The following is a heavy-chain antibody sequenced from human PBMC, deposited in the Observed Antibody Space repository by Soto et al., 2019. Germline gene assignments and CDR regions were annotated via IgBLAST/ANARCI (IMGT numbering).Heavy chain of an antibody. CDR2: INSDGSST. V-gene: IGHV3-74*01. CDR1: GFTFSSYW. D-gene: IGHD3-10*01. CDR3: ARARIRFGDSCMDV. J-gene: IGHJ6*04. Sequence: GGSLRLSCAASGFTFSSYWMHWVRQAPGKGLVWVSRINSDGSSTSYAESVKGRFTISRDNAKNTLYLQMKSLRAEDTAVYYCARARIRFGDSCMDVWGKGTTVTVSS.